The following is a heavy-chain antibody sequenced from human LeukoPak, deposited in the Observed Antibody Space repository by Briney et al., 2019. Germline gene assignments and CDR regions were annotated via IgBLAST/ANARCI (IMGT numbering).Heavy chain of an antibody. V-gene: IGHV4-59*11. D-gene: IGHD3-10*01. CDR2: IYYSGST. CDR1: GGSISSHY. J-gene: IGHJ5*02. Sequence: SETLSLTCTVSGGSISSHYWSWIRQPPGKGLEWIGYIYYSGSTNYNPSLKSRVTISVDTSKNQFSPKLSSVTAADTAVYYCARAPMVRGVRGASWFDPWGQGTLVTVSS. CDR3: ARAPMVRGVRGASWFDP.